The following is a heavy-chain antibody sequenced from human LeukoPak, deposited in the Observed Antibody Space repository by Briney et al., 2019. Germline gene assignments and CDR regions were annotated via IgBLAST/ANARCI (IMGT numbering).Heavy chain of an antibody. V-gene: IGHV4-39*01. CDR2: IFYSGST. D-gene: IGHD6-13*01. CDR3: ARAVAAVGGSDI. CDR1: GGSINSSSYY. Sequence: SETLSLTCTVSGGSINSSSYYWGCIRQPPGKGLEWIGSIFYSGSTYYNPSLKSRVTISVDTSKNQFSLKLSSVTAADTAVYYCARAVAAVGGSDIWGQGTMVTVSS. J-gene: IGHJ3*02.